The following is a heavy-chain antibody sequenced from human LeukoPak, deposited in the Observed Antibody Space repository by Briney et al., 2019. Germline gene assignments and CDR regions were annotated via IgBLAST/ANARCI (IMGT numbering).Heavy chain of an antibody. CDR1: GFTFYSYA. Sequence: PGGSLRLSCAASGFTFYSYAMSWVRQAPGKGLEWVSAISGSGGSTYYADSVKGRFTISRDNSKNTLYLQMNSLRAEDTAVYYCAKAGTMILQHYFDFWGQGTLVTVSS. J-gene: IGHJ4*02. D-gene: IGHD3-22*01. CDR2: ISGSGGST. CDR3: AKAGTMILQHYFDF. V-gene: IGHV3-23*01.